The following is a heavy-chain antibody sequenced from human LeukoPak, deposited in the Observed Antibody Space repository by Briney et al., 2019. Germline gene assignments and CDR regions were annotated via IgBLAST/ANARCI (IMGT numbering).Heavy chain of an antibody. CDR2: IIPIFGTA. D-gene: IGHD3-22*01. V-gene: IGHV1-69*13. CDR1: GGTFSSYA. Sequence: SVKVSCKASGGTFSSYAISWVRQAPGQGLEWMGGIIPIFGTANYAQKFQGRVTITADESTSTAYMELSSLRSEDTAVYYCARGRGYYYDSTTPVGYWGQGTLVTVSS. J-gene: IGHJ4*02. CDR3: ARGRGYYYDSTTPVGY.